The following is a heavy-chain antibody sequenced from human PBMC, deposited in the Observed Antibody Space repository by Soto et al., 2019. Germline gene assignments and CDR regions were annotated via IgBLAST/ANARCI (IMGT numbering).Heavy chain of an antibody. Sequence: GGSLRLSCAASGFTFSSYAMHWVRQAPGKGLEWVAVISYDGSNKYYADSVKGRFTISRDNSKNTLYLQMNSLRAEDTAVYYCARDGAIYGLGYSWFDPWGQGTLVTVSS. J-gene: IGHJ5*02. D-gene: IGHD4-17*01. CDR1: GFTFSSYA. CDR3: ARDGAIYGLGYSWFDP. CDR2: ISYDGSNK. V-gene: IGHV3-30-3*01.